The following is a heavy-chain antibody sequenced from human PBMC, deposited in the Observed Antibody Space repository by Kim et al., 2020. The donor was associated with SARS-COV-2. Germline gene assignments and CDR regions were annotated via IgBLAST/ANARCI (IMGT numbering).Heavy chain of an antibody. D-gene: IGHD6-19*01. V-gene: IGHV1-69*13. J-gene: IGHJ6*02. CDR1: GGTFSSYA. CDR2: IIPIFGTA. CDR3: ASSGWSRPPNADYYYYYGMDV. Sequence: SVKVSCKASGGTFSSYAISWVRQAPGQGLEWMGGIIPIFGTANYAQKFQGRVTITADESTSTAYMELSSLRSENTAVYYCASSGWSRPPNADYYYYYGMDVWGQGTTVTVSS.